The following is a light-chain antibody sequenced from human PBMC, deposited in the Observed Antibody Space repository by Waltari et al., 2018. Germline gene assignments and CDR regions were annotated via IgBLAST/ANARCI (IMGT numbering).Light chain of an antibody. V-gene: IGKV1-5*03. J-gene: IGKJ5*01. Sequence: DIQMTQSPSTLSASVGDRVTITCRASHSIRSWLAWYQQKPVKAPKLLIYKASRLESGVPSRFSGSGSGTEFTLTISSLQPDYFATYYCQQYHIYPINVGQGTRLEIK. CDR3: QQYHIYPIN. CDR2: KAS. CDR1: HSIRSW.